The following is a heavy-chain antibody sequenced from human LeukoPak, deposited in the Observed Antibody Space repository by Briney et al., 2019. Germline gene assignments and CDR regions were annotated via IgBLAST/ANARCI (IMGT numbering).Heavy chain of an antibody. J-gene: IGHJ1*01. V-gene: IGHV4-59*01. D-gene: IGHD3-3*01. CDR1: GGSISSYY. CDR3: ARVGITIFGVGPEYFQH. Sequence: SETLSLTCTVSGGSISSYYWSWIRQPPGKGLEWIGYIYYTGSTNYNPSLKSRVTISADTSKNQFSLKLTSVTAADTAVYYCARVGITIFGVGPEYFQHWGQGTLVTVSS. CDR2: IYYTGST.